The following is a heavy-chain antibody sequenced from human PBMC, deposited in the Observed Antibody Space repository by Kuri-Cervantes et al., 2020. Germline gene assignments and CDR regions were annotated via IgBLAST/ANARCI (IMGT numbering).Heavy chain of an antibody. CDR1: GYTFTSYD. CDR2: INPSGGST. CDR3: ANSRSHTTMTT. Sequence: ASVKVSCKASGYTFTSYDINWVRQAPGQGLEWMGIINPSGGSTSYAQKFQGRVTMTRDTSISTVYMELSRLRSDDTAVYYCANSRSHTTMTTWGQGTLVTVSS. V-gene: IGHV1-46*03. D-gene: IGHD5-18*01. J-gene: IGHJ5*02.